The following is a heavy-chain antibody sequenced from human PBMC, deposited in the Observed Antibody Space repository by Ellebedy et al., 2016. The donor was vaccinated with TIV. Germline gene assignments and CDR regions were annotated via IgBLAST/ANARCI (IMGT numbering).Heavy chain of an antibody. V-gene: IGHV3-21*06. J-gene: IGHJ4*02. Sequence: GGSLRLXXVASGLTVSSNFMNWVRQAPGKGLEWVSSISSSSTYIYYADSVKGRFTISRDNTKNSLYLQMNSLRAEDTAVYYCAGPMVGVAGEIDYWGQGTLVTVSS. CDR2: ISSSSTYI. CDR1: GLTVSSNF. CDR3: AGPMVGVAGEIDY. D-gene: IGHD6-19*01.